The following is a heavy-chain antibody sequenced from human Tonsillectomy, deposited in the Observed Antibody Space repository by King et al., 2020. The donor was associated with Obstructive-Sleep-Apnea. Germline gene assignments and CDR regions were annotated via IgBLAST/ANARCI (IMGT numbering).Heavy chain of an antibody. V-gene: IGHV4-31*03. D-gene: IGHD3-10*01. J-gene: IGHJ4*02. CDR3: ARWRGGPRAKCDY. CDR2: IYYTGST. CDR1: GASITSGGYY. Sequence: VQLQESGPGLVKASQTLSLTCTVSGASITSGGYYWSWIRQHPGKGLEWIGYIYYTGSTYYNPSLKSRVTISIDTSKNQFSLKLRSVTAADTAVYYCARWRGGPRAKCDYWGQGTLVTVSS.